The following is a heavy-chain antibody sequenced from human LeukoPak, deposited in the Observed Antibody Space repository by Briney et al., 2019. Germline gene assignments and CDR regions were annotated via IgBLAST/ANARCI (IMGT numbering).Heavy chain of an antibody. CDR2: ISTSGVST. V-gene: IGHV3-23*01. J-gene: IGHJ4*02. D-gene: IGHD1-26*01. Sequence: GGSLRLSCAASGFTFSSYAMTWVRQAPGKGPEWVSSISTSGVSTNYAVSVKGRFTISRDNSKTMVYLQMNSLRAEDTAVYYCAKNTSGTYLDYWGQGILVTVSS. CDR1: GFTFSSYA. CDR3: AKNTSGTYLDY.